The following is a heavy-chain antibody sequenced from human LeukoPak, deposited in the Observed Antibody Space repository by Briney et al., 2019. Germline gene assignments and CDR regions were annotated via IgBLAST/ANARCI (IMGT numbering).Heavy chain of an antibody. Sequence: PGGSLRLSCAASGFTFSSYAMSWVRQAPGKGLEWVSSISSSSSYIYYADSVKGRFTISRDNAKNSLYLQMNSLRAEDTAVYYCAAMEGFDYWGQGTLVTVSS. CDR1: GFTFSSYA. V-gene: IGHV3-21*01. J-gene: IGHJ4*02. D-gene: IGHD5-18*01. CDR2: ISSSSSYI. CDR3: AAMEGFDY.